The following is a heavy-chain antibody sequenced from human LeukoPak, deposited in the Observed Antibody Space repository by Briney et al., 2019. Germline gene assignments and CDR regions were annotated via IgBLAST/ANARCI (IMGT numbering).Heavy chain of an antibody. Sequence: SETLSLTCAMSGDSISGSYWSWIRQPAGKGLEWIGRVYSTGRTNYNPSLKSRVSMSVDTSKNQFSLELTSVTAADTAVYYCARDSGFWTFDPWGQGALVTVSS. CDR2: VYSTGRT. J-gene: IGHJ5*02. D-gene: IGHD3/OR15-3a*01. CDR1: GDSISGSY. CDR3: ARDSGFWTFDP. V-gene: IGHV4-4*07.